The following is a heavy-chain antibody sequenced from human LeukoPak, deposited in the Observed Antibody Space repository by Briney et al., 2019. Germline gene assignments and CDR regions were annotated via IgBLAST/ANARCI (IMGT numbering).Heavy chain of an antibody. Sequence: PSETLSLTCTVSGGSISSGGYYWSWIRQHPGKGLEWIGYIYYSGSTYYNPSLKSRVTISVDTSKNQFSLKLSSVTAADTAVYYCAIDGGYCSSTSCPRGWFDPWGQGTLVTVSS. CDR1: GGSISSGGYY. V-gene: IGHV4-31*03. CDR3: AIDGGYCSSTSCPRGWFDP. CDR2: IYYSGST. J-gene: IGHJ5*02. D-gene: IGHD2-2*01.